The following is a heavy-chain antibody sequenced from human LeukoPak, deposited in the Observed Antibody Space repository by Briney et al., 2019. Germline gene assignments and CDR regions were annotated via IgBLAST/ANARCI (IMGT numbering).Heavy chain of an antibody. V-gene: IGHV4-39*07. Sequence: SETLSLTCTVSGDSISSSSYYWSWIRQPPGKGLEWIGEINHSEHTSYNPSLKSRVIISIDASKNQFSLKVRSVTAADTAVYYCARDPLNSASVDGFDYWGQGTQVTVSS. J-gene: IGHJ4*02. CDR2: INHSEHT. CDR1: GDSISSSSYY. D-gene: IGHD1-26*01. CDR3: ARDPLNSASVDGFDY.